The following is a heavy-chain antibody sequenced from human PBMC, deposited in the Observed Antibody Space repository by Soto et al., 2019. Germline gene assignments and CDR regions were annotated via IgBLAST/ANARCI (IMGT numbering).Heavy chain of an antibody. CDR1: GGTFSSYA. J-gene: IGHJ4*02. V-gene: IGHV1-69*13. D-gene: IGHD3-9*01. CDR3: ARDGSAYYDILTGYHL. CDR2: IIPIFGTA. Sequence: SVKVSCKASGGTFSSYAISWVRQAPGQGLEWMGGIIPIFGTANYAQKFQGRVTITADESTSTAYMELSSLRSEDTAVYYCARDGSAYYDILTGYHLWGQGTLVTVSS.